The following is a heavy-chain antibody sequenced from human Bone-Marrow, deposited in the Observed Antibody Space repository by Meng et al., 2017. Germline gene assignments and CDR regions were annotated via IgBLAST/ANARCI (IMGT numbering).Heavy chain of an antibody. V-gene: IGHV1-18*01. CDR3: AREWSAPYFDY. CDR2: ISAYNGNT. CDR1: GYTFTSYG. J-gene: IGHJ4*02. D-gene: IGHD2-8*01. Sequence: QGERVQSGAGVKKPGPSVNVSCKASGYTFTSYGISWVRQAPGQGLEWMGWISAYNGNTNYAQKLQGRVTMTTDTSTSTAYMELRSLRSDDTAVYYCAREWSAPYFDYWGQGTLVTVSS.